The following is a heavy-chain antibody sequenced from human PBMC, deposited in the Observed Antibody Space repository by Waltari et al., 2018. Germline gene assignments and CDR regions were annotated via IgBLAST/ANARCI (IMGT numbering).Heavy chain of an antibody. CDR2: INAGNGKT. CDR3: AALGIYTDSDLLGLDL. J-gene: IGHJ6*02. D-gene: IGHD6-13*01. V-gene: IGHV1-3*01. CDR1: GYNFNVYA. Sequence: QVQLVQSGAEVKKPGASVKVSCTASGYNFNVYAIHWVRQAPGQRREWMGWINAGNGKTKHSERLQGRLSITTDSSERTLFMDVSGLRAEDTAVYYWAALGIYTDSDLLGLDLWGQGTTVTVSS.